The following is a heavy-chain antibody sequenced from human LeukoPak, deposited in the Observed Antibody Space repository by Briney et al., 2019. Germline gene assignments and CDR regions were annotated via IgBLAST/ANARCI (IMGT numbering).Heavy chain of an antibody. Sequence: SETLSLTCTVSGGSISNYYWSWVRQPPGKGLEWIAYIYYNGSTSYNPSLKSRVTISIDTSKNQFSLKLSSVTAADTAVYYCARDFDYWGQGTLVTVSS. J-gene: IGHJ4*02. CDR3: ARDFDY. V-gene: IGHV4-59*01. CDR2: IYYNGST. CDR1: GGSISNYY.